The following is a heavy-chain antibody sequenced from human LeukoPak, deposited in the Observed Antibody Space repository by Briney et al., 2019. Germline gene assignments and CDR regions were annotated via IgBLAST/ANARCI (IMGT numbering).Heavy chain of an antibody. CDR3: ARLGAGPTYYDFWSGYSSFYFDY. CDR2: IHYSGNT. D-gene: IGHD3-3*01. J-gene: IGHJ4*02. Sequence: PSQTLSLTCAVSGGSISSGGYSWGWIRQPPGKGLEWIGGIHYSGNTYYNPSLKSRVTISIDTSKNQFSLKPSSVTAADTAVYYCARLGAGPTYYDFWSGYSSFYFDYWGQGTLVTVSS. V-gene: IGHV4-30-2*03. CDR1: GGSISSGGYS.